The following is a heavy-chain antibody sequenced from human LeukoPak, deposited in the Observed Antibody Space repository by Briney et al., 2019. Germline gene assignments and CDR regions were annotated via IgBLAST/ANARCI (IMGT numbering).Heavy chain of an antibody. D-gene: IGHD3-10*01. J-gene: IGHJ4*02. Sequence: GRSLRLPCAASGLSFSTYGMHWVRQAPGKGLEWVTIISFDGTKKYYADSVKGRFNISRDNSKNTVFLHMNSLRTEDTAVYYCACGSRNYSSFDYWGQGTLVTVSS. CDR2: ISFDGTKK. V-gene: IGHV3-30*03. CDR3: ACGSRNYSSFDY. CDR1: GLSFSTYG.